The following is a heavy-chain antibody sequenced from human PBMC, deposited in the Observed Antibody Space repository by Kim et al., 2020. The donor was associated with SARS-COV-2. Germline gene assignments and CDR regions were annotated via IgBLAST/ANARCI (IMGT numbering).Heavy chain of an antibody. Sequence: TYYADSVKGRCTISRDNSKNTLYLQMNSLRAEDTAAYYCAKAPRGGMDVWGQGTAVTVSS. D-gene: IGHD3-10*01. V-gene: IGHV3-23*01. J-gene: IGHJ6*02. CDR3: AKAPRGGMDV. CDR2: T.